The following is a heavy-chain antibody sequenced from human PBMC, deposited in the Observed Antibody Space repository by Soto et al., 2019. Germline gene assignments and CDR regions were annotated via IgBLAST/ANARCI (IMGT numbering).Heavy chain of an antibody. V-gene: IGHV4-59*01. J-gene: IGHJ4*02. Sequence: SETLSLTWTVSCGSISRCYWSWIRQPPGKGLEWIGYIYYSGSTNYNPSLKSRVTISIDTSKKQFSLKLSSVTAADTAVYYCARDISGYYSDWGQGTLVTVSS. CDR3: ARDISGYYSD. CDR2: IYYSGST. CDR1: CGSISRCY. D-gene: IGHD3-22*01.